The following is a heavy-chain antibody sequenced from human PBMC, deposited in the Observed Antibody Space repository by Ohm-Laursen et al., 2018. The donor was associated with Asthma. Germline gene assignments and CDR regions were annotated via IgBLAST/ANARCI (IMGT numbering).Heavy chain of an antibody. Sequence: SDALSLTCTVSGGSISSYYWSWIRQPPGKGLEWIGYIYYSGSTNYNPSLKSRVTISVDTSKNQFSLKLSSVTAADTAVYYCAREQLVNNWFDPWGQGTLVTVSS. J-gene: IGHJ5*02. CDR2: IYYSGST. D-gene: IGHD6-13*01. CDR1: GGSISSYY. CDR3: AREQLVNNWFDP. V-gene: IGHV4-59*01.